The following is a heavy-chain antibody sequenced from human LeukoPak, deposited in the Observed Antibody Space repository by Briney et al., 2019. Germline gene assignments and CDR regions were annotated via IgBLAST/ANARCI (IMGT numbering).Heavy chain of an antibody. CDR1: GGSISSSSYY. J-gene: IGHJ4*02. CDR3: ARPIVGAQSYYFDY. D-gene: IGHD1-26*01. CDR2: IYYSGST. Sequence: SETLSLTCTVSGGSISSSSYYWGWIRQPPGKGLEWIGSIYYSGSTYYNPSLESRVTISVDTSKNQFSLKLSSVTAADTAVYYCARPIVGAQSYYFDYWGQGTLVTVSS. V-gene: IGHV4-39*01.